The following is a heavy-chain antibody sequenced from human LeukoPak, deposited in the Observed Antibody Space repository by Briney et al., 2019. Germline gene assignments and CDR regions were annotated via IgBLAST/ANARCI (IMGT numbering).Heavy chain of an antibody. J-gene: IGHJ3*02. V-gene: IGHV3-13*01. CDR1: GFTFSSYD. D-gene: IGHD4-17*01. CDR2: IGTAGDT. CDR3: ARGGEDYGDYGQDAFGI. Sequence: GGSLRLSCAASGFTFSSYDMHWVRQATGKGLEWVSAIGTAGDTYYPGSVKGRFTISRENAKNSSYLQMNSLRAGDTAVYYCARGGEDYGDYGQDAFGIWGQRTKGTVSS.